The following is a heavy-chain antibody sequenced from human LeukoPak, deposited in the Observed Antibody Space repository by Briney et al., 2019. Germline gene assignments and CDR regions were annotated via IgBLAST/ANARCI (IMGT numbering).Heavy chain of an antibody. CDR3: ARDGSSWYERVERRWFDP. Sequence: PGGTLRLSCAASGFTFSSYATQWVREAPGKGLEWGADISYDGSHKYYADSVRGGFTISRDNSKNTLYLQMISLRAEDTAVYYCARDGSSWYERVERRWFDPWGQGTLVTVSS. CDR1: GFTFSSYA. V-gene: IGHV3-30*04. D-gene: IGHD6-13*01. J-gene: IGHJ5*02. CDR2: ISYDGSHK.